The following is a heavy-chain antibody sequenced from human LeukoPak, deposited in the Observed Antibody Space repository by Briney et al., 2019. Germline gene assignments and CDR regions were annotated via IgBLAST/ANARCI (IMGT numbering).Heavy chain of an antibody. V-gene: IGHV3-7*01. Sequence: GGSRRLSCVVSEFSASNYWMSWVRQAPGKGREWVAKIKQDGSQENYVDSVKGRFTISRDTATNSVYLQMNGLLVEDTAVFYSAGEGAGGVAAGGTRIEGRYWGQGTKVIVSS. J-gene: IGHJ4*02. CDR2: IKQDGSQE. CDR1: EFSASNYW. D-gene: IGHD1-14*01. CDR3: AGEGAGGVAAGGTRIEGRY.